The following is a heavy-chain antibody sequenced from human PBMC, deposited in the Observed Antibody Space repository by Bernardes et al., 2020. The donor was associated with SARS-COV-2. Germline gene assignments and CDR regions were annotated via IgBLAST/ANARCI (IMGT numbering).Heavy chain of an antibody. CDR1: GGRLSSDA. D-gene: IGHD6-19*01. V-gene: IGHV1-69*13. J-gene: IGHJ5*02. Sequence: AVKESCKACGGRLSSDARSWGRQAPGQGREWTGGISPIVGRANHAQKFQGRVTITADESTSTAYMELSSLRSEDTAVYYCATTGYSSGWENWFDPWGQGTLVTVSS. CDR2: ISPIVGRA. CDR3: ATTGYSSGWENWFDP.